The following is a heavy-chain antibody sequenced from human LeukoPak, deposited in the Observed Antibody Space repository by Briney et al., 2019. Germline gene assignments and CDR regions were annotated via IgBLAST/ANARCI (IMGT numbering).Heavy chain of an antibody. CDR2: ISSSGNTI. Sequence: PGGSLRLSCAASGFTFSSYEMNSVRQAPGKGLEWVSYISSSGNTIYYADSVKGRFTISRDNAKNSLYLQMNSLRAEDTAVYYCARVNDYGDYGDFQHWGQGTLVTVSS. V-gene: IGHV3-48*03. J-gene: IGHJ1*01. D-gene: IGHD4-17*01. CDR1: GFTFSSYE. CDR3: ARVNDYGDYGDFQH.